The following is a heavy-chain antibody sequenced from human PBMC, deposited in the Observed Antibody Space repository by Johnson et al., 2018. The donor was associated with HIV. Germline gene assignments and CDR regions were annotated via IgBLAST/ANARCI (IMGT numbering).Heavy chain of an antibody. CDR1: GFTFSSYA. CDR2: ISYDGSNK. J-gene: IGHJ3*02. D-gene: IGHD3-22*01. V-gene: IGHV3-30*04. CDR3: ARDGQDRYDAFDI. Sequence: QVQLVESGGGVVQPGRSLRLSCAASGFTFSSYAMHWVRQAPGKGLEWVAVISYDGSNKYYADSVKGRFTISRDNSKNTLYLQMNSLRAEDTAVYYCARDGQDRYDAFDIWGQGTMVTVSS.